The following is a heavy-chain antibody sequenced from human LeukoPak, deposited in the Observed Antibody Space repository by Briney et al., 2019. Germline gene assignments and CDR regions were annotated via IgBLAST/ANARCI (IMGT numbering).Heavy chain of an antibody. J-gene: IGHJ3*02. Sequence: GGSLRLSCAASGFTFSSYAMHWVRQAPGKGLEWVAVISYDGSNKYYADSVKGRFTISRDNSKNTLYLQMNSLRAEDTAVYYCAAYYYGSGSYYGDAFDIWGQGTMVTVSS. V-gene: IGHV3-30*04. CDR3: AAYYYGSGSYYGDAFDI. CDR1: GFTFSSYA. D-gene: IGHD3-10*01. CDR2: ISYDGSNK.